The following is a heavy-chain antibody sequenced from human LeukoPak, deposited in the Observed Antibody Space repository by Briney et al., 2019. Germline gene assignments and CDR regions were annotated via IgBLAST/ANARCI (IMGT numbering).Heavy chain of an antibody. Sequence: SETLSLTCTVSGGSISSYYWSWIRQPPGKGLEWIGYIYYSGSTNYNPSLKSRVTISVDTSKNQFSLKLSSVTAADTAVYYCAREGCSSRTEGVIDYWGQGTLVTVSS. D-gene: IGHD6-13*01. CDR2: IYYSGST. V-gene: IGHV4-59*01. J-gene: IGHJ4*02. CDR3: AREGCSSRTEGVIDY. CDR1: GGSISSYY.